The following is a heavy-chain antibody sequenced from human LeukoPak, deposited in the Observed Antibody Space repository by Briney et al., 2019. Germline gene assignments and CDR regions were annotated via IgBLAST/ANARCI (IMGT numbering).Heavy chain of an antibody. Sequence: KPSETLSLTCAVYGGSFSGYYWSWIRQPPGKGLEWIGEINHSGSTNYNPSLKSRVTISVDTSKNQFSLKLSSVTAADTAVYYCARVSYGSSWRSYNYYFDYWGQGTLVTVSS. CDR3: ARVSYGSSWRSYNYYFDY. J-gene: IGHJ4*02. CDR1: GGSFSGYY. D-gene: IGHD6-13*01. CDR2: INHSGST. V-gene: IGHV4-34*01.